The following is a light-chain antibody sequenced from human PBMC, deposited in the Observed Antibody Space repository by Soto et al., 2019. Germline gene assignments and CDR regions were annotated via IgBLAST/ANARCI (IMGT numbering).Light chain of an antibody. CDR2: CAS. CDR1: QSVLYSANNKNY. J-gene: IGKJ2*01. V-gene: IGKV4-1*01. CDR3: PQYYFTPLT. Sequence: DIVMTQSPDSLAVSLGERATINCKSSQSVLYSANNKNYLACYQQKPGQPPKLLIYCASTRESGVPDRFSGSGSGTDFTLTISSLKAEDVAVYYCPQYYFTPLTFGQGTKLEIK.